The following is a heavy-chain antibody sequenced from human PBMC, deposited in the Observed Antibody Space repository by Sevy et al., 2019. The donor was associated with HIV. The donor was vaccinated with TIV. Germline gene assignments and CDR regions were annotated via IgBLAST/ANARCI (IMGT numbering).Heavy chain of an antibody. V-gene: IGHV3-43*01. J-gene: IGHJ4*02. CDR2: ISWDGGST. D-gene: IGHD4-17*01. CDR1: GFTFDDYT. Sequence: GGSLRLSCAASGFTFDDYTMLWVRQPPGKGLEWVSLISWDGGSTYYADSVKGRFTISRDNIKNSLFLQMNSLRSEDTAFYYCAKLGGNYGDYDDYWGRGTLVTVSS. CDR3: AKLGGNYGDYDDY.